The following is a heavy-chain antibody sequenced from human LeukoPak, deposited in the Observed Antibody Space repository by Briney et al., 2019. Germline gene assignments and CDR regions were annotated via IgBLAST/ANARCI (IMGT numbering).Heavy chain of an antibody. CDR1: GGSISSSSYY. Sequence: PSETLSLTCTVPGGSISSSSYYWGWIRQPPGKELEWIGSIYYSGSTYYNPSLKSRVTISVDTSKNQFSLKLSSVTAADTAVYYCARDLHSSSPGWGQGTLVTVSS. CDR2: IYYSGST. CDR3: ARDLHSSSPG. D-gene: IGHD6-6*01. J-gene: IGHJ4*02. V-gene: IGHV4-39*07.